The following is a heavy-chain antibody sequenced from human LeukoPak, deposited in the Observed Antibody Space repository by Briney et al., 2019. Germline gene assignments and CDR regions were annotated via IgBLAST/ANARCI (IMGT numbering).Heavy chain of an antibody. D-gene: IGHD3-10*01. CDR2: ISGSGGST. V-gene: IGHV3-23*01. Sequence: GGSLRLSCAASGGTFSGYAMSWVRQAPGKGLEWVSAISGSGGSTYYADSVKGRFTISSDNYKNTLYLQMNSLRAEDTAVYYCAKDLTGWGMVRGVNFAFAIWGQGPMVTVSS. CDR3: AKDLTGWGMVRGVNFAFAI. CDR1: GGTFSGYA. J-gene: IGHJ3*02.